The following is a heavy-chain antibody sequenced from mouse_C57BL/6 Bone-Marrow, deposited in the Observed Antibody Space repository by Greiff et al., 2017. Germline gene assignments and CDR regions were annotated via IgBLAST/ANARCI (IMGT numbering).Heavy chain of an antibody. CDR3: ARYYYGSTPFAY. Sequence: QVQLKQSGAELARPGASVKLSCKASGYTFTSYGISWVKQRTGQGLEWIGEIYPRSGNTYYNEKFKGKATLTADKSSSTAYMELSSLTSEDSAVYFCARYYYGSTPFAYWGQGTLVTVSA. CDR2: IYPRSGNT. J-gene: IGHJ3*01. V-gene: IGHV1-81*01. D-gene: IGHD1-1*01. CDR1: GYTFTSYG.